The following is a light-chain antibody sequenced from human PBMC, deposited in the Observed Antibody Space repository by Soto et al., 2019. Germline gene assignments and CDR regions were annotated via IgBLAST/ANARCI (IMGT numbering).Light chain of an antibody. V-gene: IGKV1-5*01. CDR3: QQYNSYPWT. CDR2: DVS. J-gene: IGKJ1*01. CDR1: QSISGW. Sequence: DIQMTQSPSTLSASVGDRVTITCRASQSISGWLAWYQQKPGKAPKLLIYDVSSLESGVPTRFGGSGSGTEFTPAISSLQPDAFATYYCQQYNSYPWTFGQGTKVEIK.